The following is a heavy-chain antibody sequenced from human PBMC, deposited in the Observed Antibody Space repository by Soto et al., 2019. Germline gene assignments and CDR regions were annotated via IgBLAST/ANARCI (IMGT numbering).Heavy chain of an antibody. Sequence: QVQLVQSGAEVKKPGSSVKVSCKASGGTFSSYAISWVRQAPGQGLEWVGGIIPIFGTANYAQKFQGRVTITADESTSTAYMEPSSLRSEDTAVYYCARDNPPQWYSRYYYGMDVWGQGTTVTVSS. CDR1: GGTFSSYA. J-gene: IGHJ6*02. V-gene: IGHV1-69*12. CDR3: ARDNPPQWYSRYYYGMDV. CDR2: IIPIFGTA. D-gene: IGHD4-4*01.